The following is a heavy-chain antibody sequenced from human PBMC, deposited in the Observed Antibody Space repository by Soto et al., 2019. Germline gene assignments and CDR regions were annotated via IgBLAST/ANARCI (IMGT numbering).Heavy chain of an antibody. CDR2: IFSSGST. CDR1: GGSINTFY. J-gene: IGHJ4*02. CDR3: AREGSYSAYNFAHGIQLWSFDF. V-gene: IGHV4-4*07. D-gene: IGHD5-12*01. Sequence: SETLSLTCTVSGGSINTFYWSWVRRPAGKGLEWIGRIFSSGSTSLNPSLEIRVAMSVDTSKDHFSLNLSSVTAADMAVYYCAREGSYSAYNFAHGIQLWSFDFWGQGALVTVS.